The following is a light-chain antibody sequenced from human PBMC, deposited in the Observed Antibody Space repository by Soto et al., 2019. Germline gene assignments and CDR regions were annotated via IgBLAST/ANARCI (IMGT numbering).Light chain of an antibody. V-gene: IGKV3-20*01. CDR3: QEYGSSPRT. J-gene: IGKJ1*01. CDR2: GIS. CDR1: QSISNNY. Sequence: EIMLTQSPGTLSLSPGERATLSCRASQSISNNYLGWFQQKPGQAPRLLIYGISSRATGIPDRFSGSGSGKDFTLTISRLEPEDFAVYYCQEYGSSPRTFGQGTKVEIK.